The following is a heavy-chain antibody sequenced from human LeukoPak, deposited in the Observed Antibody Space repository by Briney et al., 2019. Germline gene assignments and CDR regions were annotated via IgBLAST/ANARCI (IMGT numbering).Heavy chain of an antibody. V-gene: IGHV4-39*01. CDR3: ARQWVSDWYTDV. CDR2: IYYSGST. Sequence: SETLSLTCTVSGGSISSSSYYWGWIRQPPGKGLEWIGSIYYSGSTYYNPSLKSRVTISVDTSKNQFSLKLSSVTAADTAVYYCARQWVSDWYTDVWGQGTTVTVSS. D-gene: IGHD6-19*01. J-gene: IGHJ6*02. CDR1: GGSISSSSYY.